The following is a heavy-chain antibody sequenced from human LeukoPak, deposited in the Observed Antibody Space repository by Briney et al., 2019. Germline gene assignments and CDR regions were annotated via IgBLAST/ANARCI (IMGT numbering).Heavy chain of an antibody. D-gene: IGHD5-18*01. J-gene: IGHJ4*02. CDR1: GFTFSSYS. CDR3: ARAISGTAMVATPGELDY. CDR2: ISSSSSYI. V-gene: IGHV3-21*01. Sequence: GGSLRLSCAASGFTFSSYSMNWVRQALGKGLEWVSSISSSSSYIYYADSVKGRFTISRDNAKNSLYLQMNSLRAEDTAVYYCARAISGTAMVATPGELDYWGQGTLVTVSS.